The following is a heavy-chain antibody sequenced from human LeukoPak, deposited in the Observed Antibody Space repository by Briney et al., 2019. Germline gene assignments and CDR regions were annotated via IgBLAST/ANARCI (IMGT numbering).Heavy chain of an antibody. CDR1: GYTFTTYG. J-gene: IGHJ5*02. V-gene: IGHV1-18*01. CDR2: ISTYNAKT. CDR3: ARDTGSNFFDP. D-gene: IGHD1-26*01. Sequence: ASVKVSCKASGYTFTTYGIIWVRQALGQGLEWMGWISTYNAKTKYAQNLQGRVAMTTDTSTSTVYMELRSLTSDDTAVYYCARDTGSNFFDPWGQGTLVTVAS.